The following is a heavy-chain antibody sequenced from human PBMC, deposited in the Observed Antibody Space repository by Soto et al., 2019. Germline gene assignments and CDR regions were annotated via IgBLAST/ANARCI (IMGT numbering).Heavy chain of an antibody. CDR3: TRARQYYDCEFDP. V-gene: IGHV4-31*03. CDR2: ISNSGST. J-gene: IGHJ5*02. Sequence: SETLSLTCTVSGDSISGRGYCWTWIRQHPVKGLEWIGYISNSGSTYYNPSLSSRLTISLDTSENQFSLKLTSVTAAKTAFYYGTRARQYYDCEFDPWGQGTLVTVSS. CDR1: GDSISGRGYC. D-gene: IGHD3-22*01.